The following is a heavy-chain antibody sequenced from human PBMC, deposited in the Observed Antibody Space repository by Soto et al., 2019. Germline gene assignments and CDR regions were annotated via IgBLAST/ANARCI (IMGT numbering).Heavy chain of an antibody. J-gene: IGHJ2*01. D-gene: IGHD3-22*01. CDR1: RGSISSSNW. Sequence: QVQLQESGPGLVKPSGTLSLTCAVSRGSISSSNWWSWVRQSPGKGLEWIGAMYHTGITNYSPSLKIGVNMSVDTSKNQFSLTLSSVTAADTSVYYCSRVNYNESNVGYFDPWGRCTLVSVSS. CDR3: SRVNYNESNVGYFDP. V-gene: IGHV4-4*02. CDR2: MYHTGIT.